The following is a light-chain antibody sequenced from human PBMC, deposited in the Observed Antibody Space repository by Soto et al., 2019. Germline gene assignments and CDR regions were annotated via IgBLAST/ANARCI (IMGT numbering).Light chain of an antibody. J-gene: IGLJ1*01. V-gene: IGLV2-14*01. CDR1: SSDVGGYTY. Sequence: ALTHPSSVSGSPGQSITISCTGTSSDVGGYTYVSWYQQHPGKAPELMIYEVSNRPSGVSNRFSGSKSGNTASLTISGLQAEDEADYYCSSYTSSSTPYVFGTGTKVTVL. CDR2: EVS. CDR3: SSYTSSSTPYV.